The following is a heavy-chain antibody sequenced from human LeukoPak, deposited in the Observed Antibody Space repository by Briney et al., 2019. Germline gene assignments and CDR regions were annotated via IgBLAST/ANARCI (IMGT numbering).Heavy chain of an antibody. CDR1: GFTFSIHS. CDR2: IGRSGDRTT. D-gene: IGHD1-14*01. V-gene: IGHV3-48*04. CDR3: ARPHLTKTKSPAAFDI. Sequence: GGSLRLSCAASGFTFSIHSLNWVRQAPGKGLGWVAYIGRSGDRTTKYADSVKGRFAISRDNAENSLFLQMNSLRAEDTAVYYCARPHLTKTKSPAAFDIWGQGTMVTVSS. J-gene: IGHJ3*02.